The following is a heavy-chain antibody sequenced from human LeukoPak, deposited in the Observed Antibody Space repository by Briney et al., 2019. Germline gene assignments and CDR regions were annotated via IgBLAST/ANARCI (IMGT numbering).Heavy chain of an antibody. J-gene: IGHJ4*02. CDR1: GFTFSSYS. CDR3: ARDRRFHYDTLTGYHDY. Sequence: GGSLRLSCAASGFTFSSYSMNCVRQAPGKGLEWVSSISSSSSYIYYADSVKGRFTISRDNAKNSLYLQMNSLRAEDTAVYYCARDRRFHYDTLTGYHDYWGQGTLVTVSS. V-gene: IGHV3-21*01. CDR2: ISSSSSYI. D-gene: IGHD3-9*01.